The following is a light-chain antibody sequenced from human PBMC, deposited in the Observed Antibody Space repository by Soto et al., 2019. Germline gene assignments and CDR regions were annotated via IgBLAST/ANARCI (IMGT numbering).Light chain of an antibody. CDR3: SSYAGSDNLVI. Sequence: HSALTQPPSASGSPGQSVTISCTGTTSDVGGYNYVSWYQQHPGKAPKLMLYEVNKRPSGVPDRFSGSKSGNTASLSVSGLQAEDEADYYCSSYAGSDNLVIFGGGTKLTVL. CDR2: EVN. CDR1: TSDVGGYNY. V-gene: IGLV2-8*01. J-gene: IGLJ2*01.